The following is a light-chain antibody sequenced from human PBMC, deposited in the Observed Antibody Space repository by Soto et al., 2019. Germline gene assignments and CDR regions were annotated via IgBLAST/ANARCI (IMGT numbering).Light chain of an antibody. CDR1: QGIRND. Sequence: DIQMTQSPSSLSASVGDRVTITCRASQGIRNDVGWYQQKPGMAPKRLIYSASTLQGGVRSRFSGSASGTESTLTVSSLQPEDFAIYYCLQHFMYPLTFGGGTNVEIK. CDR2: SAS. J-gene: IGKJ4*01. V-gene: IGKV1-17*01. CDR3: LQHFMYPLT.